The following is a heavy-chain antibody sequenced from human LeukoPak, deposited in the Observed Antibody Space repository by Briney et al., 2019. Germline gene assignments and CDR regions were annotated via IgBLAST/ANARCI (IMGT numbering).Heavy chain of an antibody. Sequence: SQTLSLTCAISDYSVSSNSAAWNWIRQSPSKGLEWLGRTYYRSKWYSDYAVSVKSRITINPDTSRNQFSLQLNSVTPEDTAVYYCARGPQLVGYYYIDVWGKGTTVTVSS. V-gene: IGHV6-1*01. CDR2: TYYRSKWYS. CDR3: ARGPQLVGYYYIDV. D-gene: IGHD3-3*01. J-gene: IGHJ6*03. CDR1: DYSVSSNSAA.